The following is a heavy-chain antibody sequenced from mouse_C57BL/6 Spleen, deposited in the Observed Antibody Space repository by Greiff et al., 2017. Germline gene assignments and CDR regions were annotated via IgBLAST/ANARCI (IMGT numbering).Heavy chain of an antibody. D-gene: IGHD1-1*01. CDR3: ARRATTVVADYYAMDY. Sequence: EVQLQQSGPELVKPGASVKIPCKASGYTFTDYNMDWVKQSHGKSLEWIGDINPNNGGTIYNQKFKGKATLTVDKSSSTAYMELRSLTSEDTAVYYCARRATTVVADYYAMDYWGQGTSVTVSS. CDR1: GYTFTDYN. CDR2: INPNNGGT. V-gene: IGHV1-18*01. J-gene: IGHJ4*01.